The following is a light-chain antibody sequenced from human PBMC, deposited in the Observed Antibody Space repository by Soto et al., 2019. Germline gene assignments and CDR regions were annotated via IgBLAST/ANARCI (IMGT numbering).Light chain of an antibody. CDR3: QQYNSYPLT. CDR2: EAS. J-gene: IGKJ4*01. V-gene: IGKV1-16*01. CDR1: QDISSY. Sequence: DIQMTQSPSSLSASVGDRVTITCRASQDISSYLAWLQQKPGKAPKSLIYEASNLQSGVSSRFSGSGSGTDFTLAISSLQPEDFAIYYCQQYNSYPLTFGGGTKVDIK.